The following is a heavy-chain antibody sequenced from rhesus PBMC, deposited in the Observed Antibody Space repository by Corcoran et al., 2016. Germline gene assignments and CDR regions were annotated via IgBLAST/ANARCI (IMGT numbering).Heavy chain of an antibody. CDR3: ARGRIAAALFDY. CDR1: GFTFSDYY. V-gene: IGHV3S22*01. D-gene: IGHD6-31*01. J-gene: IGHJ4*01. Sequence: EVQLVESGGGLVQPGGSLRLSCAASGFTFSDYYMSWVRQAPGKGTEWVSFIRNKANGWTAEYAASVKGRFTISRDDSKSIASLQMNSLKTEDTAVYYCARGRIAAALFDYWGQGVLVTVSS. CDR2: IRNKANGWTA.